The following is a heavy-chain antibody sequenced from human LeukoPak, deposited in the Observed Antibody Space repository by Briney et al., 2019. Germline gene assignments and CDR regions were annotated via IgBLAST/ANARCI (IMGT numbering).Heavy chain of an antibody. Sequence: SETLSLTCTVSGGSISSYYWSWIRQPPGKGLEWIGEINHSGSTNYNPSLKSRVTISVDTSKNQFSLKLSSVTAADTAVYYCARGFEYSSSSNWGQGTLVTVSS. J-gene: IGHJ4*02. CDR1: GGSISSYY. D-gene: IGHD6-6*01. CDR2: INHSGST. V-gene: IGHV4-34*01. CDR3: ARGFEYSSSSN.